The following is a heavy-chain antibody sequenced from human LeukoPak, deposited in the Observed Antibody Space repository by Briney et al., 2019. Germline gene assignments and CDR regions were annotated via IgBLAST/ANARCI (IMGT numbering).Heavy chain of an antibody. D-gene: IGHD2-15*01. J-gene: IGHJ6*03. CDR2: INHSGSA. CDR1: GGSFSGYY. V-gene: IGHV4-34*01. Sequence: PSETLSLTCAVYGGSFSGYYWSWIRQPPGKGLEWIGEINHSGSANYNPSLKSRVTISVDTSKNQFSLKLSSVTAADTAVYYCARGEVVAATSYYYYYMDVWGKGTTVTVSS. CDR3: ARGEVVAATSYYYYYMDV.